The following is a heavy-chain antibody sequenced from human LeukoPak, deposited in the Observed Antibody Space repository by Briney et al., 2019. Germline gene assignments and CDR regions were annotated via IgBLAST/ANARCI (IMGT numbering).Heavy chain of an antibody. CDR2: IPYDGSNK. CDR3: AKEREDHYDFWSGYYGPGEIDY. V-gene: IGHV3-30*18. Sequence: GRSLRLSCAASGFTFSSFGMHWVRQAPGKGLEWVAAIPYDGSNKYYADSVKGRFTISRDNSKNTLYLQMNSLRAEDTAVYYCAKEREDHYDFWSGYYGPGEIDYWGQGTLVTVSS. J-gene: IGHJ4*02. D-gene: IGHD3-3*01. CDR1: GFTFSSFG.